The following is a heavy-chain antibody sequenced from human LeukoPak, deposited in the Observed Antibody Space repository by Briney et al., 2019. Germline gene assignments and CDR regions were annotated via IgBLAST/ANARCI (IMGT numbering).Heavy chain of an antibody. CDR1: EFTFSSYS. J-gene: IGHJ5*02. V-gene: IGHV3-21*01. CDR2: ISRSSSYI. D-gene: IGHD6-13*01. CDR3: ARGGYSSSWYPPPWFDP. Sequence: PGGALRLSCAASEFTFSSYSMNWVRQASGKGLEWVSSISRSSSYIYYADSVKGRFTISRDNAKNSLYLQMNSLRAEDTAVYYCARGGYSSSWYPPPWFDPWGQGTLVTVSS.